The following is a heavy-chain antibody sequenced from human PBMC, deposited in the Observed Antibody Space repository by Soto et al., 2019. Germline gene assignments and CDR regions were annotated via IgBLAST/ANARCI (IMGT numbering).Heavy chain of an antibody. V-gene: IGHV3-30*18. J-gene: IGHJ3*02. CDR3: AKVGLPRALGAFDI. CDR2: ISYYGSNK. Sequence: LRLSCAASGFTFSSYGIHWVRQSPCKVLELVAVISYYGSNKYYADSVKGRFTISRDNSKNTLYLQMNSLRAEDTAVYYCAKVGLPRALGAFDIWGQGTMVTVSS. CDR1: GFTFSSYG.